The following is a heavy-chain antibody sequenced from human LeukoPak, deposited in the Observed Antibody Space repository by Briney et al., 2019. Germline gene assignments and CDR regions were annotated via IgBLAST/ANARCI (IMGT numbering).Heavy chain of an antibody. CDR3: ARILLLWFGEPDY. Sequence: SETLSLTSTGSGYSISSGYLWGWIQQPPGKGLEWIGSIDGSGSSYYNPSLKSRVTISVDTSRNQFSLKMTSVTAADTAVYYCARILLLWFGEPDYWGQGTLVTVSS. V-gene: IGHV4-38-2*02. CDR1: GYSISSGYL. CDR2: IDGSGSS. D-gene: IGHD3-10*01. J-gene: IGHJ4*02.